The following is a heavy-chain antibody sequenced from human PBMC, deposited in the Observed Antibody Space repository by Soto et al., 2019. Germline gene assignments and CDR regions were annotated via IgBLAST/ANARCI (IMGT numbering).Heavy chain of an antibody. V-gene: IGHV3-21*03. Sequence: GGSLRLSCAASGLTFSRYSMNWVRQAPGKGLEWVSSISSSSSYIYYVDSVKGRFTISRDNAKNSLYLQMNSLKTEDTAVYYCTRGGVVVAATSLLIWGQGTMVTVSS. CDR2: ISSSSSYI. J-gene: IGHJ3*02. CDR1: GLTFSRYS. D-gene: IGHD2-15*01. CDR3: TRGGVVVAATSLLI.